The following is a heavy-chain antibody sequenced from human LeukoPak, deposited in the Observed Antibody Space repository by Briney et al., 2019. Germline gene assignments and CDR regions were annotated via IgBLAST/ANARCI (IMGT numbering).Heavy chain of an antibody. D-gene: IGHD4-17*01. CDR2: IYYSGST. CDR3: ARVETTVTFFDY. J-gene: IGHJ4*02. CDR1: GGSISSSSYY. V-gene: IGHV4-39*07. Sequence: SETLSLTCTVSGGSISSSSYYWGWIRQPPGKGLERIGSIYYSGSTYYNPSLKSRVTISVDTSKNQFSLKLSSVTAADTAVYYCARVETTVTFFDYWGQGTLVTVSS.